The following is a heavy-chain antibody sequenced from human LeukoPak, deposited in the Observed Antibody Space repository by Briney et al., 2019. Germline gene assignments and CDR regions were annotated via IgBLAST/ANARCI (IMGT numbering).Heavy chain of an antibody. J-gene: IGHJ1*01. CDR3: ASGGYCSSTSCSTEYFQH. CDR2: IYYSGST. Sequence: KPSETLSLTCTVSGGSISSYYWSWIRQPPGKGLEWIGYIYYSGSTNYNPSLKSRVTISVDTSKNQFSLKLSSVTAADTAVYYCASGGYCSSTSCSTEYFQHWGQGTLVTVSS. D-gene: IGHD2-2*01. CDR1: GGSISSYY. V-gene: IGHV4-59*01.